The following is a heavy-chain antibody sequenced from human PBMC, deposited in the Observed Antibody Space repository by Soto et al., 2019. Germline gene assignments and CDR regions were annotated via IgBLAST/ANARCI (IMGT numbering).Heavy chain of an antibody. J-gene: IGHJ5*02. CDR2: IYWDGDR. Sequence: QITLKESGPTLLEPTQTLTLTCSFSGFSLTSSGVGVGWLRQAPGKALECLGIIYWDGDRRYNPSLRQRLTITKATSKNQVVLTMTYMEPVDTATYYCARRVPYNSYWDVGWFDPWGQGTLVTVS. V-gene: IGHV2-5*02. CDR1: GFSLTSSGVG. CDR3: ARRVPYNSYWDVGWFDP. D-gene: IGHD1-20*01.